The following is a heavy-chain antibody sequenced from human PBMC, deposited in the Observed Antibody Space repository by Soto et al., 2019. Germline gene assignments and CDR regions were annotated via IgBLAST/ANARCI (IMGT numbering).Heavy chain of an antibody. Sequence: QVRLKESVPGLVEPSGTLSLTCAVSGGSIYTDDWWTWVRQTPGKGLEWIGEVHYLVGTNYNASLRSRVTISIDKSKNQFSLELTSVTAADSAVYYCANWGGLNFPRLYWGPGTRVTVSS. V-gene: IGHV4-4*02. CDR1: GGSIYTDDW. CDR3: ANWGGLNFPRLY. J-gene: IGHJ4*02. CDR2: VHYLVGT. D-gene: IGHD3-16*01.